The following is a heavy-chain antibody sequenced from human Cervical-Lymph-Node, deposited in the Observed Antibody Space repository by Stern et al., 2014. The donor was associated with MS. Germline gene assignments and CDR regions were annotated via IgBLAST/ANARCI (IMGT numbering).Heavy chain of an antibody. CDR2: SRPIFGTA. D-gene: IGHD6-19*01. CDR1: EGPVSSYA. J-gene: IGHJ6*02. Sequence: VNLVESWAEAKKPGASVKVSHKASEGPVSSYASSWASKTPGQGVGWMXGSRPIFGTANYAQKFQGRVTITADESTSTAYMELSSLRSEDTAVYYCARAAGSSGSKYYGMDVWGQGTTVTVSS. V-gene: IGHV1-69*01. CDR3: ARAAGSSGSKYYGMDV.